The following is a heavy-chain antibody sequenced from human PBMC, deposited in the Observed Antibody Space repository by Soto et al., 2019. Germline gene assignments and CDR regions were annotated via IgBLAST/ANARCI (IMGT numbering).Heavy chain of an antibody. Sequence: QVQLVESGGGVVQPGRSLRLSCAASGFTFSSYAMHWVRQAPGKGLEWVAVISYDGSNKYYADSVKGRFTISRDNSKNTLYLQMNSLRAEDTAVYYCARDRNSGSPRGMDVWGQGITVTVSS. CDR2: ISYDGSNK. J-gene: IGHJ6*02. CDR1: GFTFSSYA. CDR3: ARDRNSGSPRGMDV. V-gene: IGHV3-30-3*01. D-gene: IGHD1-26*01.